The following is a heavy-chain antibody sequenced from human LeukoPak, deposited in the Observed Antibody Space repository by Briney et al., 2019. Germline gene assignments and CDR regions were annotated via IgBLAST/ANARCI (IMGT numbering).Heavy chain of an antibody. D-gene: IGHD5-12*01. CDR3: ARLAGYSGYEPFDY. CDR2: IIPIFGTA. Sequence: SVKVSCKASGGTFSSYAISWVRQAPGQGLEWMGGIIPIFGTANYAQKFQGRVTITADKSTSTAYMELSRLRSDDTAVYYCARLAGYSGYEPFDYWGQGTLVTVSS. V-gene: IGHV1-69*06. J-gene: IGHJ4*02. CDR1: GGTFSSYA.